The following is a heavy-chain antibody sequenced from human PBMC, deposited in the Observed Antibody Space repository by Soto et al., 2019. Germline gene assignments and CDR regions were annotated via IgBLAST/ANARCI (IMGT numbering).Heavy chain of an antibody. D-gene: IGHD3-10*01. V-gene: IGHV1-69*06. J-gene: IGHJ4*02. CDR2: IIPIFGTA. Sequence: QVQLVQSGAEVKKPGSSVKVSCKASGGTFSSYAISWVRQAPGRGLEWMGGIIPIFGTANYAQKFQGRVTITADKPTSTAYMELSSLRSEDTAVYYCARATSTMVRGVILFHFDYWGQGTLVTVSS. CDR3: ARATSTMVRGVILFHFDY. CDR1: GGTFSSYA.